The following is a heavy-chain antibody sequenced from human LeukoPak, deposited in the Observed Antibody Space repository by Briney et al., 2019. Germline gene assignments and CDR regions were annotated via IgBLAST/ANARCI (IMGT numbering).Heavy chain of an antibody. J-gene: IGHJ4*02. V-gene: IGHV4-59*11. D-gene: IGHD6-13*01. CDR3: ASSLSSSWYPIYYY. CDR1: GGSISSHY. Sequence: PSETLSLTCTVSGGSISSHYWSWIRQPPGKGLEWIGYIYYSGSTNYNPSLKTRVTISVDTSKTQFSLKLSSVTAADTAVYYCASSLSSSWYPIYYYWGQGTLVTVSS. CDR2: IYYSGST.